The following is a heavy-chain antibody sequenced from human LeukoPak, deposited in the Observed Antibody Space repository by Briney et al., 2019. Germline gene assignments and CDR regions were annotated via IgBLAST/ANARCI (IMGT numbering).Heavy chain of an antibody. V-gene: IGHV4-39*07. Sequence: SETLSLTCTVSGGSISSSSHYWGWIRQPPGKGLEWIGSIYYSGSTYYNPSLKSRVTISVDTSKNQFSLKLSSVTAADTAVYYCARVNWKGYYYYYMDVWGKGTTVTVSS. CDR3: ARVNWKGYYYYYMDV. CDR2: IYYSGST. J-gene: IGHJ6*03. CDR1: GGSISSSSHY. D-gene: IGHD1-20*01.